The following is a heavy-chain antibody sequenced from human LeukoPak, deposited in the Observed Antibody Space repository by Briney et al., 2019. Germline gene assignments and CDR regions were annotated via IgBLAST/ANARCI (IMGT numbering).Heavy chain of an antibody. CDR2: ISNRSSYI. CDR1: GFTFSSYN. Sequence: GGSLRLSCAASGFTFSSYNMNWFRQAPGKGLEWVSSISNRSSYIYYADSVKGRFTISRDSAKNSLYLQMNSLRAEDTAVYYCAKDYDSSGYYIFDYWGQGTLVTVSS. J-gene: IGHJ4*02. D-gene: IGHD3-22*01. CDR3: AKDYDSSGYYIFDY. V-gene: IGHV3-21*01.